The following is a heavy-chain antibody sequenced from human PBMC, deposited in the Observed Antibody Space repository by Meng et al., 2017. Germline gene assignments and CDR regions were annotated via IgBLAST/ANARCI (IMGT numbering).Heavy chain of an antibody. J-gene: IGHJ3*02. D-gene: IGHD2-21*01. CDR2: IYSGGST. CDR1: GFTVSSNY. CDR3: VSAGDDAFDI. Sequence: GESLKISCAASGFTVSSNYMSWVRQAPGKGLEWVSVIYSGGSTYYADSVKGRFTISRHNSKNTLYLQMNSLRAEDTAVYYCVSAGDDAFDIWGQGTMVTVSS. V-gene: IGHV3-53*04.